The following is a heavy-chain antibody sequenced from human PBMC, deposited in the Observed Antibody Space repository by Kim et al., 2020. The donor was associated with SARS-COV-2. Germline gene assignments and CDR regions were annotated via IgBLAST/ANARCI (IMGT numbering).Heavy chain of an antibody. Sequence: GGSLRLSCAASGFTFSSYWMSWVRQAPGKGLEWMASIKQDASVISYVDSVRGRFTISRDNAKNSLSLQMDSLRAEDTALYFCARPYRGGSFDIWGQGTMVTVSS. V-gene: IGHV3-7*01. CDR3: ARPYRGGSFDI. D-gene: IGHD3-16*01. CDR1: GFTFSSYW. J-gene: IGHJ3*02. CDR2: IKQDASVI.